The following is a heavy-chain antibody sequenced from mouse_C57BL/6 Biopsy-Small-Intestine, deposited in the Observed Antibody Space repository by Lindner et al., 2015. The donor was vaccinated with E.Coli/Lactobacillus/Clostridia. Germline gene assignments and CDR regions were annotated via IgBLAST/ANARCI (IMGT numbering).Heavy chain of an antibody. Sequence: VQLQESGAELARPGASVKLSCKASGYTFTSYSISWVKQRTGQGLEWIGEIYPRSGNTYYNEKFKGKATLTADKSSSTAYMELRSLTSEDSAVYFCARKGGLTSGYFDYWGQGTTLTVSS. CDR3: ARKGGLTSGYFDY. J-gene: IGHJ2*01. CDR2: IYPRSGNT. CDR1: GYTFTSYS. D-gene: IGHD1-3*01. V-gene: IGHV1-81*01.